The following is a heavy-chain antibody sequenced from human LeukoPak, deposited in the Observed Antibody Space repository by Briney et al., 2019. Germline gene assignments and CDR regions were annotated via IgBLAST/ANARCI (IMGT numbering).Heavy chain of an antibody. V-gene: IGHV4-34*01. J-gene: IGHJ2*01. CDR3: ARGHGRRYWYFDL. CDR2: INHSGST. D-gene: IGHD4-17*01. Sequence: SETLSLTCAVYGGSFNGYYWSWIRQPPGKGLEWIGEINHSGSTNYNPSLKSRVTISVDTSKNQFSLKLSSVTAVDTAVYYCARGHGRRYWYFDLWGRGTLVTVSS. CDR1: GGSFNGYY.